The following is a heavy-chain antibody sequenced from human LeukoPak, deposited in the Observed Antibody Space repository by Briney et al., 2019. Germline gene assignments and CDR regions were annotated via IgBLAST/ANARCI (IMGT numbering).Heavy chain of an antibody. CDR2: IGYSATTV. CDR3: ARTLAVADH. Sequence: GGSLRLSCAASGFTFSDYYMTWIRQAPGKGLEWISYIGYSATTVYYADSVRGRFTISRDDAKNSLFLQMDSLRAEDTAVYYCARTLAVADHWGQGTLVTVSS. J-gene: IGHJ4*02. D-gene: IGHD6-19*01. CDR1: GFTFSDYY. V-gene: IGHV3-11*01.